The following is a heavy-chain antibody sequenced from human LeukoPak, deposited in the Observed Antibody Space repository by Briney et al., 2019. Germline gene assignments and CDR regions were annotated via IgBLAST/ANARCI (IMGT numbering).Heavy chain of an antibody. Sequence: PSGTLSLTCAVSGGSISSSNWWSWVRQPPGKGLEWIGEIYHSGSTNYNPSLKSRVTISVDTSKNQFSLKLSSVTAADTAVYYCARSIAGARGAFDIWGQGTMVTVSS. D-gene: IGHD6-19*01. CDR1: GGSISSSNW. CDR3: ARSIAGARGAFDI. CDR2: IYHSGST. V-gene: IGHV4-4*02. J-gene: IGHJ3*02.